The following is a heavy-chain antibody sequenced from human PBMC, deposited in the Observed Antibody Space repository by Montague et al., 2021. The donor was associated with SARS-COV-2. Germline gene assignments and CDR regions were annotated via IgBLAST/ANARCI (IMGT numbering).Heavy chain of an antibody. V-gene: IGHV4-34*01. CDR2: INHGGST. CDR1: GGPFSGYS. CDR3: ARGARQGYGFRLGSFDY. D-gene: IGHD3-10*01. Sequence: SETLSLTCAVYGGPFSGYSWNWIRQPPGKGLEWIGEINHGGSTNXNPSLKSRVTMSVDTSKNQFSLKLSSVTAADTAVYYCARGARQGYGFRLGSFDYWGQGTLVTVSS. J-gene: IGHJ4*02.